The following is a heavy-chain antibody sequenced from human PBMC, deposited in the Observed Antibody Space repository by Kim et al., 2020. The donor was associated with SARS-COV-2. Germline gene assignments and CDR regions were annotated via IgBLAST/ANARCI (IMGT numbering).Heavy chain of an antibody. CDR3: ARTYGSSWSFFDY. Sequence: GGSLRLSCAASGFTFSSYWMSWVRQAPGKGLEWVANIKQDGSEKYYVDSVKGRFTISRDNAKNSLYLQMNSLRAEDTAVYYCARTYGSSWSFFDYWGQGTLVTVSS. V-gene: IGHV3-7*01. J-gene: IGHJ4*02. D-gene: IGHD6-13*01. CDR2: IKQDGSEK. CDR1: GFTFSSYW.